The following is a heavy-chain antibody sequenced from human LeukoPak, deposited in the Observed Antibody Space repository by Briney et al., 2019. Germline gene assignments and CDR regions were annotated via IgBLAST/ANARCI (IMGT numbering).Heavy chain of an antibody. CDR2: ISSSSSYM. CDR3: ARDPQFDY. V-gene: IGHV3-21*01. Sequence: GGSLRLSCAASGFTFSSYSMNWVRQAPGKGLEWVSSISSSSSYMYYADSVKGRFTISRDNAKKSLYLQMNSLRAEDTAVYYCARDPQFDYWGQGTLVTVSS. J-gene: IGHJ4*02. CDR1: GFTFSSYS.